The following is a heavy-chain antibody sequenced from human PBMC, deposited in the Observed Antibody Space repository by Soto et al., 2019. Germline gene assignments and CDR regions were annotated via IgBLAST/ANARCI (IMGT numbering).Heavy chain of an antibody. CDR3: ARDPSSTSIDP. V-gene: IGHV1-2*02. CDR2: INPNSGGT. D-gene: IGHD2-2*01. J-gene: IGHJ5*01. Sequence: ASVTVSCKACRYTFIGYYMHWLRQAPGQGLEWMGWINPNSGGTNYAQKFQGRVTMTKDTSISTAYMELSRLRSDDTAVYYCARDPSSTSIDPWGQGTLVTVSS. CDR1: RYTFIGYY.